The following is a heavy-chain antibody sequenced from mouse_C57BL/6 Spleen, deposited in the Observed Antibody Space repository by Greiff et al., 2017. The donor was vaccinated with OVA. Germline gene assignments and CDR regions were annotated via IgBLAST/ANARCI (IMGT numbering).Heavy chain of an antibody. CDR2: ISDGGSYT. CDR1: GFTFSSYA. J-gene: IGHJ4*01. Sequence: EVKLMESGGGLVKPGGSLKLSCAASGFTFSSYALSWVRQTPEKRLEGVATISDGGSYTYYPDNVKGRFTISRDNAKNNLYLQMSHLKSEDTAMYYCARDNQGTGAMDYWGQGTSVTVSS. V-gene: IGHV5-4*01. CDR3: ARDNQGTGAMDY. D-gene: IGHD3-3*01.